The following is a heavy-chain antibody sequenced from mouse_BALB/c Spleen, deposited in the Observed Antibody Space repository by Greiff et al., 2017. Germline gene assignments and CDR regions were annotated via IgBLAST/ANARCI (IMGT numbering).Heavy chain of an antibody. CDR3: ARDRGGYFMDY. J-gene: IGHJ4*01. CDR1: GFTFSSYG. V-gene: IGHV5-6-3*01. CDR2: INSNGGST. Sequence: EVKLVESGGGLVQPGGSLKLSCAASGFTFSSYGMSWVRQTPDKRLELVATINSNGGSTYYPDSVKGRFTISRDNAKNTLYLQMSSLKSEDTAMYYCARDRGGYFMDYWGQGTSVTVSS. D-gene: IGHD2-3*01.